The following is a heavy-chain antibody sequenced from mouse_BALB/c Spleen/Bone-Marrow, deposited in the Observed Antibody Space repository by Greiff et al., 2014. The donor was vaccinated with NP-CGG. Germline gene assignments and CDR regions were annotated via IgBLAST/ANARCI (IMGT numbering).Heavy chain of an antibody. J-gene: IGHJ2*01. CDR3: ARGLGEIWGY. Sequence: VQLQQSGAELVRPGTSVQLSCRASGYSFTNYWTNWVKQRPGQGLEWIGMIHPSDSESRLNQKFKDKATLTVDKSSTTAYMQLSSPTSEDSAVYYCARGLGEIWGYWGQGTTLTVSS. CDR2: IHPSDSES. V-gene: IGHV1-61*01. D-gene: IGHD4-1*01. CDR1: GYSFTNYW.